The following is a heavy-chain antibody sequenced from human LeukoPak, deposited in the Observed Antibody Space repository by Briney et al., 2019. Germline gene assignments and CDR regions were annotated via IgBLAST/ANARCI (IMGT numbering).Heavy chain of an antibody. CDR2: ISSSSSTI. D-gene: IGHD6-13*01. J-gene: IGHJ3*02. Sequence: GGSLRLSCAASGFTFSSYSMNWVRQAPGKGLEWVSYISSSSSTIYYADSVKGRFTISRDNAKNSLYLQMNSLRAEDTAVYYCARDRYSSSWFDAFDIWGQGTMVTVSS. V-gene: IGHV3-48*01. CDR3: ARDRYSSSWFDAFDI. CDR1: GFTFSSYS.